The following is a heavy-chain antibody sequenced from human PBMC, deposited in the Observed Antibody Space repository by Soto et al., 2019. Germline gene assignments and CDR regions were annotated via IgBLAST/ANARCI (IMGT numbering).Heavy chain of an antibody. CDR1: GNTFSSYS. Sequence: QVQLLQSGAEVRKPGSSVKVSCKASGNTFSSYSFTWVRQTPGKGFELLGGIIPILGTTDYAQKFQGRVNSTADESTTTVYMDLSGLTSEDTAMYYCARGYQPMLPFDFWGQGTLVTVSS. D-gene: IGHD2-2*01. CDR3: ARGYQPMLPFDF. V-gene: IGHV1-69*01. CDR2: IIPILGTT. J-gene: IGHJ4*02.